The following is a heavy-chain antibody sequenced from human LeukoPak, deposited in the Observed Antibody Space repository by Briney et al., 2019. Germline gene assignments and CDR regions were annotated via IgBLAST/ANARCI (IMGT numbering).Heavy chain of an antibody. CDR1: GGSISSSSYY. D-gene: IGHD2-2*01. CDR2: IYSSGTT. V-gene: IGHV4-39*07. Sequence: SETLSLTCTVSGGSISSSSYYWGWIRQPPGKGLEWIGRIYSSGTTNYSPSLKSRVTMSVDTSKNQFSLKLSSVTAADTAVYFCTRDIVLPTAYWYFDLWGRGTLVTVSS. CDR3: TRDIVLPTAYWYFDL. J-gene: IGHJ2*01.